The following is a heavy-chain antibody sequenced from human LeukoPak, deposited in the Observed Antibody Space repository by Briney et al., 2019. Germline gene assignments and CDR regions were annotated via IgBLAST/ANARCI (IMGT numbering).Heavy chain of an antibody. CDR1: GFTFSSYS. Sequence: PGGSLRLSCAASGFTFSSYSMNWVRQAPGKGLEWVSSISSSSSYIYYADSVKGRFTISRDNAKNSLYLQMNSLRAEDTAVYYCAKDLAVAGTGYYGMDVWGQGTTVTVSS. J-gene: IGHJ6*02. V-gene: IGHV3-21*01. CDR2: ISSSSSYI. D-gene: IGHD6-19*01. CDR3: AKDLAVAGTGYYGMDV.